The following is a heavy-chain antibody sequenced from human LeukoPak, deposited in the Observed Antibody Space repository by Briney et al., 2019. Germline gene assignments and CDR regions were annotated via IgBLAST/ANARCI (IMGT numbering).Heavy chain of an antibody. CDR3: ARVGDDGYNFDY. D-gene: IGHD5-24*01. V-gene: IGHV3-64*01. CDR1: GFTVSSNY. CDR2: ISSNGGST. Sequence: PGGSLRLSCAVSGFTVSSNYMSWVRQAPGKGLEYVSAISSNGGSTYYANSVKGRFTISRDNSKNTLYLQMGSLRAEDMAVYYCARVGDDGYNFDYWGQGTLVTVSS. J-gene: IGHJ4*02.